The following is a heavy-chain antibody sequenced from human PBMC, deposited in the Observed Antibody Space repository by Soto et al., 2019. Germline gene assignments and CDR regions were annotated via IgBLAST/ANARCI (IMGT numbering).Heavy chain of an antibody. V-gene: IGHV3-9*01. J-gene: IGHJ6*02. CDR2: ISWNSGTI. D-gene: IGHD3-10*01. CDR3: AKDTSPRISMVRGVITQSYYHYGMEV. Sequence: EVQLVESGGGLVQPGRSLRLSCAASGFTFGDYAMHWVRQAPGKGLEWVSSISWNSGTIDYADSVKGRFTISRDNAKNSLYLQMNSLRAEDTALYYCAKDTSPRISMVRGVITQSYYHYGMEVWGQGTTVTVSS. CDR1: GFTFGDYA.